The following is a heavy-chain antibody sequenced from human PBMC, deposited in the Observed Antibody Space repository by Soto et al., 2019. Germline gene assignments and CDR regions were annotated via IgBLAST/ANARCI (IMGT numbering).Heavy chain of an antibody. CDR1: GGSVSSGSYY. V-gene: IGHV4-61*01. J-gene: IGHJ4*02. CDR3: ARDPGYRSGSPTPYFDY. CDR2: IYYSGST. D-gene: IGHD6-19*01. Sequence: SETLSLTCTVSGGSVSSGSYYWSWIRQPPGKGLEWIGYIYYSGSTNYNPSLKSRVTISVDTSKNQFSLKLSSVTAADTAVYYCARDPGYRSGSPTPYFDYWGQGTLVTVSS.